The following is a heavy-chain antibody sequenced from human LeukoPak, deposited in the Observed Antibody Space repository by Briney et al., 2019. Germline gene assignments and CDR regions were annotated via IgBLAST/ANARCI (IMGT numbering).Heavy chain of an antibody. CDR2: ISYDGSNK. Sequence: GRSLRLSCAASGFTFSSYAMHWVRQAPGKGLEWVAVISYDGSNKYYADSVKGRFTISRDNSKNTLYLQMNSLRAEDTAVYYCAKDATWEPTGYFDYWGQGTLVTVSS. CDR1: GFTFSSYA. CDR3: AKDATWEPTGYFDY. J-gene: IGHJ4*02. D-gene: IGHD1-26*01. V-gene: IGHV3-30*04.